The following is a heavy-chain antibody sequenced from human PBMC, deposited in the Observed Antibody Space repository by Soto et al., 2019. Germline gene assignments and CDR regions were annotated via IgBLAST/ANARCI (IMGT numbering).Heavy chain of an antibody. CDR3: ARGSNHCSGGSCYSDWFDP. J-gene: IGHJ5*02. CDR1: GYTFTRSD. V-gene: IGHV1-8*01. CDR2: MNPNTGNT. D-gene: IGHD2-15*01. Sequence: ASVKVSCKASGYTFTRSDVYWVRQATGQGLELMGWMNPNTGNTGYSQKFQGKVTTTRKTSISTAYMELSSLRSEETAVYYCARGSNHCSGGSCYSDWFDPWGQGTPVTVSS.